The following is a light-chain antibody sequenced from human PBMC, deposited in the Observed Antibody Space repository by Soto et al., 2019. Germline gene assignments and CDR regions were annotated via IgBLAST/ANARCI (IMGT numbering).Light chain of an antibody. V-gene: IGLV1-47*01. J-gene: IGLJ1*01. CDR1: SSNIGDNY. CDR3: AAWDDSLSGYV. Sequence: QSVLTQPPSASGTPGQKGTISCSGSSSNIGDNYVYWHQQLPGTAPKLLIYRNNQRPSGVPDRFSGSKSGTSASLAISGLRSDDEAAYYCAAWDDSLSGYVFGPGTKVTVL. CDR2: RNN.